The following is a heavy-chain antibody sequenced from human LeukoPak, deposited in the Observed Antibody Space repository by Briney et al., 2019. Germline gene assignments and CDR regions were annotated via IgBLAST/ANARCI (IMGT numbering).Heavy chain of an antibody. CDR3: AVTSYYYYYMDV. CDR2: IIPIFGTA. Sequence: ASVKVSRKASGGTFSSYAISWVRQAPGQGLEWMGGIIPIFGTANYAQKFQGRVTITTDESTSTAYMELSSLRSEDTAVYYCAVTSYYYYYMDVWGKGTTVTVSS. V-gene: IGHV1-69*05. D-gene: IGHD4-11*01. CDR1: GGTFSSYA. J-gene: IGHJ6*03.